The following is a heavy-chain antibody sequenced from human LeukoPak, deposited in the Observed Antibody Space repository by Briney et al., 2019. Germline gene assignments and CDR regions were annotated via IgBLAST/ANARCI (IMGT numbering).Heavy chain of an antibody. Sequence: GGSLRLSCAASGFTFSSYGMHWVRQAPGKGPEWVAFIRYDGSNKYYADSVKGRFTISRDNSKNTLYLQMNSLRAEDTAVYYCAKVYSSSGTYFDYWGQGTLVTVSS. V-gene: IGHV3-30*02. J-gene: IGHJ4*02. CDR3: AKVYSSSGTYFDY. CDR2: IRYDGSNK. CDR1: GFTFSSYG. D-gene: IGHD6-6*01.